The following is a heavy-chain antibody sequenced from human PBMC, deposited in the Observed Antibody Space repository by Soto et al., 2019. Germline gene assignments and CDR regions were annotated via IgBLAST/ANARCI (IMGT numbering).Heavy chain of an antibody. CDR3: ATVDTAMVKDYYYGMDV. V-gene: IGHV4-59*08. Sequence: SETLSLTCTVSGGSISSYYWSWIRQPPGKGLEWIGYIYYSGSTNYNPSLKSRVTISVDTSKNQFSLKLSSVTAAGTAVYYCATVDTAMVKDYYYGMDVWGQGTSVTVSS. D-gene: IGHD5-18*01. J-gene: IGHJ6*02. CDR2: IYYSGST. CDR1: GGSISSYY.